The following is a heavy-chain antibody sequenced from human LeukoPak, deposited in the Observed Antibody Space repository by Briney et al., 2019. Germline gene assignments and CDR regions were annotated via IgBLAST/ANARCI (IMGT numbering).Heavy chain of an antibody. CDR1: GGSISSYY. J-gene: IGHJ3*02. D-gene: IGHD2-2*01. CDR3: ARDFVVPAARGAFDI. Sequence: SETLSLTCTVSGGSISSYYWSWIRQPAGKGLEWIGRIYTSGSTNYNPSLKSRVTMSVDTSKNQFSLKLSSVTAADTAVYYCARDFVVPAARGAFDIWGQGTMVTVSS. V-gene: IGHV4-4*07. CDR2: IYTSGST.